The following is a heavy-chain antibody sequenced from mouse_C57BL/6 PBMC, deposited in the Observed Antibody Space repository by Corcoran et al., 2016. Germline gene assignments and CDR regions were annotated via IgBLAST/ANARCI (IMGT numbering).Heavy chain of an antibody. CDR1: GYNFTTSG. V-gene: IGHV9-3*01. CDR2: INTYSGVP. D-gene: IGHD2-5*01. Sequence: QIQLVQSGTELNKHGETDKIPCKASGYNFTTSGMSWVRQAPGKGLKWMDWINTYSGVPTYADDFKGRFTFSMEISASTAYLQINNLKNEDTATYFCARDSNWYFDVCGTGTTVTVSS. CDR3: ARDSNWYFDV. J-gene: IGHJ1*03.